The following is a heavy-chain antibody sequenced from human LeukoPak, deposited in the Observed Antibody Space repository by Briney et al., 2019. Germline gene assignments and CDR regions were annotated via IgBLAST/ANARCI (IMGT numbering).Heavy chain of an antibody. V-gene: IGHV4-61*02. CDR2: IYTSGST. CDR1: GGSISSGSYY. D-gene: IGHD3-10*01. CDR3: ARDAMAMVRGRYYFDY. J-gene: IGHJ4*02. Sequence: SETLSLTCTVSGGSISSGSYYWSWIRQPAGTGLEWSGRIYTSGSTNYNPSLKSRVTISVDTSKNQFSLKLSSVTAADTAVYYCARDAMAMVRGRYYFDYWGQGTLVTVSS.